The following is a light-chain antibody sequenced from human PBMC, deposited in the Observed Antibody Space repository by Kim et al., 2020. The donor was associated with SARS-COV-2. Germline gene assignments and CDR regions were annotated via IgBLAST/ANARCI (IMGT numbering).Light chain of an antibody. Sequence: EIVLTQSPPTLSLSPGERATLSCRASQSVSSYLAWYQQKPGQPPRLLIYDASTRATGIPARFSGGGSGTDFTLTISSLEPEDFAVYYCQQRGNWPLTFGGGTKVEIK. J-gene: IGKJ4*01. CDR2: DAS. CDR1: QSVSSY. V-gene: IGKV3-11*01. CDR3: QQRGNWPLT.